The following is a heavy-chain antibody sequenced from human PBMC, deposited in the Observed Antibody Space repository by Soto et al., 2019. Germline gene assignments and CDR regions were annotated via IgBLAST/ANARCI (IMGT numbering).Heavy chain of an antibody. J-gene: IGHJ4*02. CDR3: ARVEYYYDSSGYYYRY. Sequence: GGSLRLSXAASGFTFSSYDMHWVRQATGKGLEWVSAIGTAGDTYYPGSVKGRFTTSRENAKNSLYLQMNSLRAGDAAVYYCARVEYYYDSSGYYYRYWGQGTLVTVSS. CDR2: IGTAGDT. D-gene: IGHD3-22*01. V-gene: IGHV3-13*01. CDR1: GFTFSSYD.